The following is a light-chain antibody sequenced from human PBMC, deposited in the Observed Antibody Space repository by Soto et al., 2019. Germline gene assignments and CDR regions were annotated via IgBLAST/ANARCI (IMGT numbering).Light chain of an antibody. V-gene: IGLV2-14*01. CDR3: SSHTSSCTTYV. J-gene: IGLJ1*01. Sequence: QSALTQPASVSGSPGQSITISCTGTSSDVGGYNYDSWYQQHPGKAPKLMIYEVSNRPSGVSNRFSGSKSGNTASLTISGLQAEDEADYYCSSHTSSCTTYVFGTGTKLTVL. CDR1: SSDVGGYNY. CDR2: EVS.